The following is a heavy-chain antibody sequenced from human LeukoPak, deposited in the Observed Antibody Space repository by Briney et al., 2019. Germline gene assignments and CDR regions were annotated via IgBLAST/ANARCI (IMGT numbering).Heavy chain of an antibody. CDR1: GYTFTGYY. V-gene: IGHV1-2*02. J-gene: IGHJ4*02. CDR3: ARAQVTVLKSAGGYY. CDR2: INPNSGGT. D-gene: IGHD4-17*01. Sequence: ASVKVSCKASGYTFTGYYMHWVRQAPGQGLEWMGWINPNSGGTNYAQKFQGRVTMTRDTSISTAYMELSRLRSDDTAVYYCARAQVTVLKSAGGYYWGQGTLVTVSS.